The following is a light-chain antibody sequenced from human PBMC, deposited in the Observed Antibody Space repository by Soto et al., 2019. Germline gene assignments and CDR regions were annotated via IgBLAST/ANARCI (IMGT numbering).Light chain of an antibody. CDR1: SSDVGAYNL. CDR2: EVT. Sequence: QSVLTQPASVSGSPGQSITISCTGTSSDVGAYNLVSWYQHLPDKAPKLIISEVTNRPSGVSDRFSGSKSGNTASLTISGLQAEDEADYYRASLTTTNFVFGSGTKVTVL. V-gene: IGLV2-14*01. J-gene: IGLJ1*01. CDR3: ASLTTTNFV.